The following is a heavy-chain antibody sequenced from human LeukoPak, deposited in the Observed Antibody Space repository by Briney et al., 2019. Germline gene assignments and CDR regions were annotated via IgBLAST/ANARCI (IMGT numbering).Heavy chain of an antibody. CDR2: MNPNSGNT. V-gene: IGHV1-8*03. J-gene: IGHJ4*02. CDR3: AKEMYIESYYFDY. D-gene: IGHD1-26*01. CDR1: GYTFTSYD. Sequence: GASVKVSCKASGYTFTSYDINWVRQATGQGLEWMGWMNPNSGNTGYAQKFQGRVTITRNTSISTAYMELSSLRSEDTAVYYCAKEMYIESYYFDYWGQGTLVTVSS.